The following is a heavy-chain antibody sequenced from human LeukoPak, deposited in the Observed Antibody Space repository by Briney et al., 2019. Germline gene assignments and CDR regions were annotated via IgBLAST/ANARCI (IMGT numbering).Heavy chain of an antibody. CDR1: GFNFSNYY. CDR2: ISPNSYPT. Sequence: GGSLRLSCEASGFNFSNYYMTWIRQAPGKGLEWLSYISPNSYPTYYTASVRGRFTISRDNSKNSMYLQMNSLRAEDTALYYCARQKRTFDYWGRGTLVTVSS. J-gene: IGHJ4*02. CDR3: ARQKRTFDY. V-gene: IGHV3-11*01.